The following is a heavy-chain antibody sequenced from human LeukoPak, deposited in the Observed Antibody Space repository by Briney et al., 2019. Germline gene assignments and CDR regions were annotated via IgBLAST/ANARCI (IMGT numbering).Heavy chain of an antibody. CDR2: IYHSGST. J-gene: IGHJ4*02. CDR3: ARDVLGFDY. V-gene: IGHV4-30-2*01. Sequence: PSETLSLTCAVSGGSISSGGYSWSWIRQPPGKGLEWIGYIYHSGSTYYNPSLKSRVTISVDTSKNQFSLKLSSVTAADTAVYYCARDVLGFDYWGQGTLVTVSS. D-gene: IGHD2-15*01. CDR1: GGSISSGGYS.